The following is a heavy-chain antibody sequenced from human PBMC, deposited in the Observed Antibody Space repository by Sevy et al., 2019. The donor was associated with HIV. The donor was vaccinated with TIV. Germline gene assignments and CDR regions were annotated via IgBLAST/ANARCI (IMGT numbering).Heavy chain of an antibody. D-gene: IGHD2-2*01. J-gene: IGHJ4*02. CDR2: ISSSGSTI. V-gene: IGHV3-11*01. CDR1: GFTFSDYY. Sequence: GGSLRLSCAASGFTFSDYYMSWIRQAPGKGLEWVSYISSSGSTIYYADSVKGRFTISRDNAKNSLYLQMNSLRAEDTAVDYCARDGIYCSSTSCYVGGFDYWGQGTLVTVSS. CDR3: ARDGIYCSSTSCYVGGFDY.